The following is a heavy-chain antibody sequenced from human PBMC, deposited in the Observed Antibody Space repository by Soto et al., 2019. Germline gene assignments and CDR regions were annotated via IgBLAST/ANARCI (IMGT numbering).Heavy chain of an antibody. J-gene: IGHJ4*02. CDR3: ARQTAVTAVPFDY. CDR1: GGSISSYY. CDR2: IYSTGTT. Sequence: SETLSLTCTVSGGSISSYYWTWIRQPPGKGLEWIGYIYSTGTTNYNPSLKSRVTISVGTSKNQFSLKLSSLTVADTAVYYCARQTAVTAVPFDYWGQGSLVTVSS. V-gene: IGHV4-59*08. D-gene: IGHD2-21*02.